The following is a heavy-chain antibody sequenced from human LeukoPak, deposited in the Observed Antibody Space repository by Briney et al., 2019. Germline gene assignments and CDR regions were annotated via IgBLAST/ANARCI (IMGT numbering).Heavy chain of an antibody. CDR1: GFTFSTYA. CDR3: ARDRGRYYDSRGFYWGYYFDS. Sequence: GGSLRLSCAASGFTFSTYAVNWVRQAPGKGLEWVSTICGSGDSTYYADSVKGRFTISRDNSKDTLYLQMSNVRVDDTAVYYCARDRGRYYDSRGFYWGYYFDSWGQGILVTVSS. V-gene: IGHV3-23*01. J-gene: IGHJ4*02. CDR2: ICGSGDST. D-gene: IGHD3-22*01.